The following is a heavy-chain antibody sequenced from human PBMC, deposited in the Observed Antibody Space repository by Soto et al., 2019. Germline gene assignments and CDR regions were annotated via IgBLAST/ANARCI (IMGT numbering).Heavy chain of an antibody. D-gene: IGHD3-3*01. Sequence: EVHLLESGGGLVQPGGSLRLSCAASGFNFSSYSMSWVRQAPGKGLEWVAAIRGSGGGRNYADSVKGRFTIPRDSSITMSCVDINSLLAVDTAVYYCAKGVVVTSFGVRAIFDYWGQGTLVTVSS. CDR3: AKGVVVTSFGVRAIFDY. CDR1: GFNFSSYS. CDR2: IRGSGGGR. J-gene: IGHJ4*02. V-gene: IGHV3-23*01.